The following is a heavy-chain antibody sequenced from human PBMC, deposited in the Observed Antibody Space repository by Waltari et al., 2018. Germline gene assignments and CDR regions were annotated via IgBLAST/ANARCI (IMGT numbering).Heavy chain of an antibody. D-gene: IGHD6-19*01. CDR1: GYTFTGYY. V-gene: IGHV1-2*06. J-gene: IGHJ4*02. CDR3: GRIAVAGTLDY. Sequence: VQQVQSGAEVKKPEASVKVSCKASGYTFTGYYLHWVRQAPGQGLEWMGRINPNSGGTNYAQKFQGRVTMTRDTSISTAYMELSRLRSDDTAVYYCGRIAVAGTLDYWGQGTLVTVSS. CDR2: INPNSGGT.